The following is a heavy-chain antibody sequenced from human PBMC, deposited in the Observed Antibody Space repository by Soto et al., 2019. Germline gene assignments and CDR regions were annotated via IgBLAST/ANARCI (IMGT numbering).Heavy chain of an antibody. D-gene: IGHD6-25*01. V-gene: IGHV4-39*01. CDR1: GGSITSSSHF. Sequence: SESLSLTCTASGGSITSSSHFWVCVLQPPGQGWEWIVTIYFTGNTYYTPSLKSRLTMSIDTSKNEFSLRLNSVTAADTAVYYCAGQTFTIAAASYGRSNWFDPWGPGTLVTVS. CDR3: AGQTFTIAAASYGRSNWFDP. CDR2: IYFTGNT. J-gene: IGHJ5*02.